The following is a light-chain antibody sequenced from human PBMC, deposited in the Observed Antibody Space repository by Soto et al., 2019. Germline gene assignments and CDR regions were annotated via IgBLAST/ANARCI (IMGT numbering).Light chain of an antibody. CDR3: QQNLGVHT. CDR2: DAS. CDR1: QNVRGY. J-gene: IGKJ1*01. V-gene: IGKV3-11*01. Sequence: EILLTQSPVTLSLSPGERATLSCRASQNVRGYLAWYQQKPGQAPRLLIYDASNRATGIPARFSGSGSGTDFTLTISRLEPEDSAVYDGQQNLGVHTFGQGTNVDIK.